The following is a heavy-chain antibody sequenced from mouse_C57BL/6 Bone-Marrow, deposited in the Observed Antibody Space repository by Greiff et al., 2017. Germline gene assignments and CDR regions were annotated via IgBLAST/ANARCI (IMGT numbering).Heavy chain of an antibody. Sequence: EVQGLESGGGLVKPGGSLKLSCAASGFTFSSYAMSWVRQTPEKRLEWVATISDGDSYTYYPDNVKGRFTISIDNAKNTRYLQLSQLKSEDTAMYYCERVGLLLDYWGQGTTLTVSA. V-gene: IGHV5-4*01. D-gene: IGHD1-1*01. CDR1: GFTFSSYA. CDR3: ERVGLLLDY. J-gene: IGHJ2*01. CDR2: ISDGDSYT.